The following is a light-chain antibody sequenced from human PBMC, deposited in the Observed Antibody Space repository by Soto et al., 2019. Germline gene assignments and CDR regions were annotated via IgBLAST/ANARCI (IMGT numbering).Light chain of an antibody. CDR2: GAS. V-gene: IGKV3-20*01. J-gene: IGKJ2*01. CDR3: QQYGSSYT. Sequence: EIVLTQSPGTLSLSPGDRATLSCRASQDVSSSYLAWYQRKPGQAPRLIIYGASSRATGIPDRFSGSGSGTDFTLTISRLEPEDFAVYYCQQYGSSYTFGQATMLEIK. CDR1: QDVSSSY.